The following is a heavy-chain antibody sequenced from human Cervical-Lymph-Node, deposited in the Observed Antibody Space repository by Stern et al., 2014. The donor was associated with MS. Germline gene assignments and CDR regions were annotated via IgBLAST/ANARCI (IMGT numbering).Heavy chain of an antibody. V-gene: IGHV1-69*01. J-gene: IGHJ6*02. D-gene: IGHD3-3*01. Sequence: VQLVESGAEVKKPGSSVKVSCKTSGGTFSNSAFSWIRQAPGQGLEWMGGIIPIFGTAAYAQKFQGRVTITAHESTNTAYMDLSSLGSEDTAIYYCARSAGYYSAMDVWRQGTTVTVSS. CDR3: ARSAGYYSAMDV. CDR2: IIPIFGTA. CDR1: GGTFSNSA.